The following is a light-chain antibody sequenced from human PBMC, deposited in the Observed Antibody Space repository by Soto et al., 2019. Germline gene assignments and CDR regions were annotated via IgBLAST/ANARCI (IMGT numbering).Light chain of an antibody. J-gene: IGKJ4*01. V-gene: IGKV4-1*01. CDR3: QQYYRTPLT. CDR2: WAS. Sequence: DIVMTQSPDSLAVSLGERATINCKSSQSVLYSSNHKNYLAWYQQKPGQPPKLLIYWASTRESGVPDRFSGSGSGTDFTLTISRLLAEDVAVYYCQQYYRTPLTVGGGTKVEIK. CDR1: QSVLYSSNHKNY.